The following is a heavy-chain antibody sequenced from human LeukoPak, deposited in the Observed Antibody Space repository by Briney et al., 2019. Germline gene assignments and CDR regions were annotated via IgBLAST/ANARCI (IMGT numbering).Heavy chain of an antibody. CDR3: ARDNGSGYTKGYEHYYYYLDV. V-gene: IGHV4-4*07. CDR1: GDSITDDY. CDR2: IHSGGTT. J-gene: IGHJ6*03. D-gene: IGHD3-3*02. Sequence: PSETLSLTCTVSGDSITDDYYTWIRQPAGKGLEWIGRIHSGGTTNYNPSLMSRVILSIDKSKKYISLILTSVTAADTALYYCARDNGSGYTKGYEHYYYYLDVWGKGTTVTVSS.